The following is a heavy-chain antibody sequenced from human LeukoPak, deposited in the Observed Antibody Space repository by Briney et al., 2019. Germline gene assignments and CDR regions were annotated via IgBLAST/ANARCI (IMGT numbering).Heavy chain of an antibody. CDR3: ARRLTTVSRGPFDY. CDR2: ISLSGNTI. J-gene: IGHJ4*02. Sequence: PGGSLRLSCAASGFTFSSYSMNWVRQAPGKGLEWISYISLSGNTIYYADSVKGRFTISRDNAQNSLYLQMNRLRAEDTAVYYCARRLTTVSRGPFDYWGQGTVVTVSS. V-gene: IGHV3-48*04. D-gene: IGHD4-11*01. CDR1: GFTFSSYS.